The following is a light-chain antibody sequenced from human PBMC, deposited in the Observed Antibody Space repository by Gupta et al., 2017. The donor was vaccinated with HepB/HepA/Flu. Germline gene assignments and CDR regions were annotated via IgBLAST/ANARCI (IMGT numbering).Light chain of an antibody. CDR2: GNN. J-gene: IGLJ2*01. Sequence: QPVLTQPPSVSGAPGQRVPIPSTGTSPNIGSYYDVNWYQQVPGTAPKLLISGNNNRPSGVPDRFTGSKSGTSASLAITGLQADDEADYYCQSYDSSLSAVVFGGGTKLIVL. V-gene: IGLV1-40*01. CDR1: SPNIGSYYD. CDR3: QSYDSSLSAVV.